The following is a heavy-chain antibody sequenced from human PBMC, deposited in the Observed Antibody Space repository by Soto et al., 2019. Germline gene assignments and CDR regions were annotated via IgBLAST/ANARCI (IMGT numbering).Heavy chain of an antibody. CDR2: ISPEGSTK. J-gene: IGHJ4*02. D-gene: IGHD2-21*01. Sequence: EVQLVESGGDLVQPGGSLRLSCSASGFAFSAHWMTWVRQTPGKGLEWVANISPEGSTKYYVDSAKGRFTISRDNAKNLLYLQMNRLTGGGTAVYSCVRDHVTPGLYCDKWGQGTLVTVSS. V-gene: IGHV3-7*01. CDR1: GFAFSAHW. CDR3: VRDHVTPGLYCDK.